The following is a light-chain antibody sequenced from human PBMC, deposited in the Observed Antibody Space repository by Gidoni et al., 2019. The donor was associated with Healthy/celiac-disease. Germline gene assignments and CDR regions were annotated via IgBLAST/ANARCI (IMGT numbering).Light chain of an antibody. Sequence: SSVLTQPPSVSVATGQTARITCGGNNIGSKSVHWYQKKPGQAPVLVFYDDSDRPSGIPERFSGSNSGNTATLTISRVEAGDEADYYCQVWDSSSDHVVFGGGTKLTVL. V-gene: IGLV3-21*02. J-gene: IGLJ2*01. CDR2: DDS. CDR1: NIGSKS. CDR3: QVWDSSSDHVV.